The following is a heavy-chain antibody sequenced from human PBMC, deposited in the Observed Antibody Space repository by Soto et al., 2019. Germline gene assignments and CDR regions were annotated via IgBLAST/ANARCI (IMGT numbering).Heavy chain of an antibody. CDR1: ACSVSSYW. D-gene: IGHD2-2*01. CDR3: AREGYIVVVPAARLHHYYYYGMDV. V-gene: IGHV3-7*03. J-gene: IGHJ6*02. Sequence: PGVSLRLSGAASACSVSSYWKSWVRQAPGKGLEWVANIKQDGSEKYYVDSVKGRFTISRDNAKNSLYLQMNSLRAEDTAVYYCAREGYIVVVPAARLHHYYYYGMDVWGQGTTVTVSS. CDR2: IKQDGSEK.